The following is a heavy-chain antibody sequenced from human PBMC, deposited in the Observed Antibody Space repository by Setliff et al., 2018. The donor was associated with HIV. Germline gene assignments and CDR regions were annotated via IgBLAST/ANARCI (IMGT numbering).Heavy chain of an antibody. V-gene: IGHV3-30*02. Sequence: PGGSLRLSCATSGFTFSYYGMHWVRQAPGKGLEWVAFIRYDDTYKYYADSVKGRFTISRDNSKSTLYLQMNSLRAEDTAVYYCAKAARDYYDSSGYYIGIDYWGRGTLVTVSS. CDR1: GFTFSYYG. D-gene: IGHD3-22*01. CDR3: AKAARDYYDSSGYYIGIDY. CDR2: IRYDDTYK. J-gene: IGHJ4*02.